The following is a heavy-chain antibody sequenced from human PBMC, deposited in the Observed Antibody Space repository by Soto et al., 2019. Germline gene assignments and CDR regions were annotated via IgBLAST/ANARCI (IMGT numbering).Heavy chain of an antibody. CDR3: ANQRDSTTYFDY. V-gene: IGHV4-39*01. CDR1: GGSIXSGGYN. D-gene: IGHD1-1*01. Sequence: ETLSLTSXVSGGSIXSGGYNXSWIRQHPGKGLEWIGNVYYSGSTYYNPSLKSRVTISVDTSKNQFSLRLPSVTAADTAVFYCANQRDSTTYFDYWGQGTLVTVSS. J-gene: IGHJ4*02. CDR2: VYYSGST.